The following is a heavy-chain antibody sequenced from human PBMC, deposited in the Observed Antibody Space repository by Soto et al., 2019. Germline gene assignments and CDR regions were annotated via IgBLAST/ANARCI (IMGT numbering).Heavy chain of an antibody. CDR2: INHSGST. CDR1: GGSFSGYY. J-gene: IGHJ5*02. D-gene: IGHD6-13*01. CDR3: ARGRRPGIAAAGRGGWFDP. Sequence: SETLSLTCAVYGGSFSGYYWSWIRQPPGKGLEWIGEINHSGSTNYNPSLKSRVTISVDTSKNQFSLKLSSVTAADTAVYYCARGRRPGIAAAGRGGWFDPWGQGTLVTVSS. V-gene: IGHV4-34*01.